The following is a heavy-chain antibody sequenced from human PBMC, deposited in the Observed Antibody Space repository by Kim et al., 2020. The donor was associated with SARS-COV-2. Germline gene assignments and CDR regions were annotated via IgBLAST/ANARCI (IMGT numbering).Heavy chain of an antibody. CDR2: INWNSHNI. CDR1: GFTFDDYA. D-gene: IGHD2-8*01. CDR3: VKDRYRTTSQGAFDI. V-gene: IGHV3-9*01. J-gene: IGHJ3*02. Sequence: GGSLRLSCAASGFTFDDYAMYWVRQAPGKGPEWVSGINWNSHNIGYADSVKGRFTISRDNAKDSLYLQMNSLRAEDTAFYYCVKDRYRTTSQGAFDIWGQGTMVTVSS.